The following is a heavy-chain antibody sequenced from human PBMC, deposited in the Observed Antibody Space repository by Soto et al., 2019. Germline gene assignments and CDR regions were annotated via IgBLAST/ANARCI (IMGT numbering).Heavy chain of an antibody. J-gene: IGHJ4*02. CDR2: ISSRGTTI. Sequence: QVQLVESGGGLVKPGGSLRLSCAASGFTFSDYFMTWIRQAPGKGLEWVSYISSRGTTIFYADSVPGRFTISRDNAKKSLYLEMNSLRAEDTAVYYGASYCGRCDSGFDSWGQGTLVTVSS. CDR3: ASYCGRCDSGFDS. D-gene: IGHD2-15*01. CDR1: GFTFSDYF. V-gene: IGHV3-11*01.